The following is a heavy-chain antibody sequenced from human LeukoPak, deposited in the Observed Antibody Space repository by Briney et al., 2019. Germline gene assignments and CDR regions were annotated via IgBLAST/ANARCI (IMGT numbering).Heavy chain of an antibody. D-gene: IGHD1-20*01. J-gene: IGHJ3*02. Sequence: ASVKVSCKAFGYTFTSNYMHWVRQAPGQGPEWMGVISPSGGSTTYAQKFQGRVTLTRDMSTSTDYLELSSLRSEDTAVYYCARLLYNWNVAAFDIWGQGTMVTVSS. CDR2: ISPSGGST. CDR3: ARLLYNWNVAAFDI. V-gene: IGHV1-46*01. CDR1: GYTFTSNY.